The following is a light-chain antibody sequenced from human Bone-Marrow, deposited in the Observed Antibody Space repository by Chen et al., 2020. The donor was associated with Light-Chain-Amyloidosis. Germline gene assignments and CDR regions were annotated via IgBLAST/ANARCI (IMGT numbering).Light chain of an antibody. V-gene: IGKV2-28*01. J-gene: IGKJ2*01. Sequence: DIVMTQSPLSLPVTPGEPASISCRSSQSLLHSSGSNSLDWYLQKPGQSPQLLLYLGSTRASGVPDRFSGSGSGTDFTLKISRVEAEDVGGYYCMQGLQTPYTFGQGTKLEIK. CDR1: QSLLHSSGSNS. CDR2: LGS. CDR3: MQGLQTPYT.